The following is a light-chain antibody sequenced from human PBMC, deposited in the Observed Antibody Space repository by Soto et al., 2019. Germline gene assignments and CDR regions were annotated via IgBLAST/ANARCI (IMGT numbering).Light chain of an antibody. CDR3: QQYDNWPPRT. Sequence: EIVMTQSPATLSLSPGEGATLSCRGSQSVRTKLAWYQQKACQAPRLLIYGAYTRATGVSDRFSGSGSGTEFILTISSLQSEDFAVYYCQQYDNWPPRTFGGGTKGDIK. V-gene: IGKV3-15*01. CDR2: GAY. CDR1: QSVRTK. J-gene: IGKJ4*01.